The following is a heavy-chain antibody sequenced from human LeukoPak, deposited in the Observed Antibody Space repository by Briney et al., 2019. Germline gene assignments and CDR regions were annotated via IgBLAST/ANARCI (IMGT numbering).Heavy chain of an antibody. CDR3: ARDDGRGVVTPY. Sequence: PSQTLSLTCTVSGGSIRSAGYSWFWIRQFPGKGLEWIGYIYYSGRTFYNPSLKSRVAISVDTSKNQFSLNLISVTAADTAVYYCARDDGRGVVTPYWGQGTLVTVSS. CDR2: IYYSGRT. CDR1: GGSIRSAGYS. D-gene: IGHD2-21*02. V-gene: IGHV4-31*03. J-gene: IGHJ4*02.